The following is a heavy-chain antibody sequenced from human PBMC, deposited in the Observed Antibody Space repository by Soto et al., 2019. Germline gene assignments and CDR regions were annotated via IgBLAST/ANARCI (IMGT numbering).Heavy chain of an antibody. D-gene: IGHD1-1*01. J-gene: IGHJ5*02. Sequence: QVHLVQSGAEVKKPGASVKVPCNASGYTVTSYYLHWLRPAPGRGLEWMGIINPSGGSTSYAQKFQGRVTMTSDTSTSTVYEELSSLRSEDTAGYYCARAKNWNVNWFDPWGQCTLVTVSS. CDR3: ARAKNWNVNWFDP. CDR2: INPSGGST. V-gene: IGHV1-46*01. CDR1: GYTVTSYY.